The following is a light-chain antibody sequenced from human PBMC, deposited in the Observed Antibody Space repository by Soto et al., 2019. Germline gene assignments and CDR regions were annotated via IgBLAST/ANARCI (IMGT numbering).Light chain of an antibody. J-gene: IGLJ2*01. CDR1: SSDVGGYNL. CDR2: EGS. Sequence: QSVLTQPASVSGSPGQSITISCTGTSSDVGGYNLVSWYQQHPGKAPKLMIYEGSKWPSGVSNRFSGSKSGNTASLTISGLQAEDEADYYCCSYAGSSTVLFGGGTKLTVL. CDR3: CSYAGSSTVL. V-gene: IGLV2-23*01.